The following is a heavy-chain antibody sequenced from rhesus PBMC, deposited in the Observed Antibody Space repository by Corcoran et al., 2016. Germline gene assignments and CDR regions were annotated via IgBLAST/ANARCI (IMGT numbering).Heavy chain of an antibody. Sequence: QLQLQESGPGLVTPSETLSVTCAVSGGSISRRYWSWIRPAPGKGLEWIGYIYGSGSSTNYNPSLKSRVTLSVDTSKNQLSLKLSSVTAADTAVYYCASDRRRIQFGYWGQGVLVTVSS. CDR2: IYGSGSST. V-gene: IGHV4-169*02. J-gene: IGHJ4*01. CDR1: GGSISRRY. CDR3: ASDRRRIQFGY. D-gene: IGHD4-23*01.